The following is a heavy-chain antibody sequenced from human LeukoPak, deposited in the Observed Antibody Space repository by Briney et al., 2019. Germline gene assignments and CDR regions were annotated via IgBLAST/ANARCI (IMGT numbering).Heavy chain of an antibody. Sequence: TSETLSLTCAVYGGSFSGYYWSWIRQPPGKGLEWIGEINHSGSTNYNPSLKSRVTISVDTSKNQFSLKLSSVTAADTAVYYCARGYSSGWYVWGIGYWGQGTLVTVSS. CDR1: GGSFSGYY. J-gene: IGHJ4*02. CDR3: ARGYSSGWYVWGIGY. D-gene: IGHD6-19*01. V-gene: IGHV4-34*01. CDR2: INHSGST.